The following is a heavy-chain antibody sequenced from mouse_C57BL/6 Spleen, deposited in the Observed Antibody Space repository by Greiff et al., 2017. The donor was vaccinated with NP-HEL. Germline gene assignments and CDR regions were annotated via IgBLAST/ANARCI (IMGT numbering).Heavy chain of an antibody. D-gene: IGHD3-2*02. J-gene: IGHJ3*01. CDR1: GFNIKDYY. CDR2: IDPEDGDT. CDR3: TTGAADSSGFAY. V-gene: IGHV14-1*01. Sequence: VQLQQSGAELVRPGASVKLSCTASGFNIKDYYMHWVKQRPEQGLEWIGRIDPEDGDTEYAPKFQGKATMTADTSSNTAYLQLSSLTSEDTAVYYFTTGAADSSGFAYWGQGTLVTVSA.